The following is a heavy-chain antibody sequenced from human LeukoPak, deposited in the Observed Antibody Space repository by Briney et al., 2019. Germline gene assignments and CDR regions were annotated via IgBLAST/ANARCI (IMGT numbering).Heavy chain of an antibody. V-gene: IGHV1-8*01. D-gene: IGHD3-22*01. CDR3: ARPPCSGYSFDY. J-gene: IGHJ4*02. Sequence: ASVKVSCKASGYTFTSCDINWVRQATAQGLEWVGWMNPNSGNTGYAQKFQGRVTMTRNTSISTAYMELSSLRSEDTAVYYCARPPCSGYSFDYWGEGALVTVSS. CDR2: MNPNSGNT. CDR1: GYTFTSCD.